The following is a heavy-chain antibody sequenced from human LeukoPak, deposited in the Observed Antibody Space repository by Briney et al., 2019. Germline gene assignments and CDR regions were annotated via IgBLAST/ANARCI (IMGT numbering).Heavy chain of an antibody. V-gene: IGHV3-7*01. Sequence: GGSLRLSCAASGFTFSNYAMNWVRQAPGKGLEWVANIKSDGGETYYVDSVKGRFTISRDNAKSSLYLQMNSLRAEGTAVYYCARDYNLGQGTLVTVSS. CDR2: IKSDGGET. CDR1: GFTFSNYA. J-gene: IGHJ4*02. CDR3: ARDYN.